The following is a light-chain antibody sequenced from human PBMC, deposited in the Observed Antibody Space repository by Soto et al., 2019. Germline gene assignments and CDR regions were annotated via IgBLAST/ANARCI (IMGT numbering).Light chain of an antibody. CDR1: SSDVGDYNY. CDR2: EVS. V-gene: IGLV2-14*01. J-gene: IGLJ2*01. CDR3: SSSITHNIVV. Sequence: QSALTQPASVSGSPGQSITISCTGTSSDVGDYNYVSCYQQHPGKAPKLIIYEVSHRLSGVSNRFSGYKSGHTASLTISGLQDDDEADYYCSSSITHNIVVFGGETNLTVL.